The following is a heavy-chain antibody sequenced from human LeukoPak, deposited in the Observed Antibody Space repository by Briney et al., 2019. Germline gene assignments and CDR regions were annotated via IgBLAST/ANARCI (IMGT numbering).Heavy chain of an antibody. V-gene: IGHV3-30*19. Sequence: GGSLRLSCAASGFTFSSYGMHWVRQAPGKGLEWVAVIWYDGSNKYYADSVKGRFTISRDNSKNTLYLQMNSLRAEDTAVYYCARSLLRFLEWLFPDPYGMDVWGQGTTVTVSS. J-gene: IGHJ6*02. CDR2: IWYDGSNK. CDR1: GFTFSSYG. D-gene: IGHD3-3*01. CDR3: ARSLLRFLEWLFPDPYGMDV.